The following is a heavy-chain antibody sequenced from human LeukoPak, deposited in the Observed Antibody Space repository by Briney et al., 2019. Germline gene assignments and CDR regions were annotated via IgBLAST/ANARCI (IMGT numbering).Heavy chain of an antibody. J-gene: IGHJ5*02. CDR3: ARSHDSSGYYMS. Sequence: GESLKISCKGSGYSITSYWIAWVRQMPGKGLEWMGIIYPGDSDTRYSPSFQGQVTISADKSIITAYLQWSSLKASDTAMYYCARSHDSSGYYMSWGQGTVVTVSS. D-gene: IGHD3-22*01. V-gene: IGHV5-51*01. CDR1: GYSITSYW. CDR2: IYPGDSDT.